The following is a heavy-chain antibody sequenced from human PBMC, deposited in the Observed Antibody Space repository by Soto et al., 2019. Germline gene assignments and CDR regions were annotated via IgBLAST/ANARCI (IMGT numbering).Heavy chain of an antibody. CDR2: INAGNGNT. CDR1: GYTFTSYA. V-gene: IGHV1-3*01. J-gene: IGHJ2*01. D-gene: IGHD4-17*01. CDR3: ARDLETTVTTGSYWYFDL. Sequence: QVPLVQSGAEVKKPGASVKVSCKASGYTFTSYAMHWVRQAPGQRLEWMGWINAGNGNTKYSQKFQGRVTITRDTSASTAYMELSSLRSEDTAVYYCARDLETTVTTGSYWYFDLWGRGTLVTVSS.